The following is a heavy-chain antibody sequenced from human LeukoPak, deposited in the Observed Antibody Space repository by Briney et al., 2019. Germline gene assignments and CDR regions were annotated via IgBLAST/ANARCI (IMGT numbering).Heavy chain of an antibody. CDR3: ARLVDTTS. CDR1: GYTFTDFW. J-gene: IGHJ5*02. V-gene: IGHV5-51*01. Sequence: GESLKISCKGSGYTFTDFWITWVRQMPGKGLEWMGIIYPGDSDTRYSPSFQGQVTISADKSTTTAYLQWSTLKTSDTAIYFCARLVDTTSWGQGTLVTVSS. D-gene: IGHD5-18*01. CDR2: IYPGDSDT.